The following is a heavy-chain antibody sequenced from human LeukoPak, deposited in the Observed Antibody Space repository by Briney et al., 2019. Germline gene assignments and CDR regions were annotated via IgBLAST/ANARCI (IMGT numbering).Heavy chain of an antibody. CDR1: GFTFSDYW. CDR2: ISSDGTNK. J-gene: IGHJ5*02. D-gene: IGHD3-10*01. Sequence: PGGSLRLSCAASGFTFSDYWMRWVRQAPGKGLEWVAVISSDGTNKDYADSVKGRFSISRDNSKNTLYLQMNRLRADDTAVYYCARDRSQEFDPWGQGTLVTVSS. CDR3: ARDRSQEFDP. V-gene: IGHV3-30*03.